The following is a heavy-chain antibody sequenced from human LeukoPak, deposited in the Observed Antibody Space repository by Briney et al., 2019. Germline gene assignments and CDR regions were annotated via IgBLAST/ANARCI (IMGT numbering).Heavy chain of an antibody. D-gene: IGHD3-3*01. Sequence: SETQSLTCTVSGGSISSGSYYWSWIRQPAGKGLEWIGRIYTSGSTNYNPSLKSRVTISVDTSKNQFSLKLSSVTAADTAVYYCAREGYDFWSGYLGEPYYYYGMDVWGQGTTVTVSS. CDR1: GGSISSGSYY. CDR3: AREGYDFWSGYLGEPYYYYGMDV. J-gene: IGHJ6*02. V-gene: IGHV4-61*02. CDR2: IYTSGST.